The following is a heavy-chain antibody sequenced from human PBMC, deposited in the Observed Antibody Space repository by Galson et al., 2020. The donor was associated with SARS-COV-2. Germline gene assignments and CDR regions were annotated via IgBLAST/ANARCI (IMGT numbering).Heavy chain of an antibody. D-gene: IGHD3-10*01. J-gene: IGHJ6*02. Sequence: SQASETLSLTCAVYGGSFSGYYWSWIRQPPGKGLEWIGEINHSGSTNYNPSLKSRVTISVDTSKNQFSLKLSSVTAADTAVYYCARGEKILWFGELHPDSYYYGMDVWGQGTTVTVSS. CDR3: ARGEKILWFGELHPDSYYYGMDV. CDR1: GGSFSGYY. CDR2: INHSGST. V-gene: IGHV4-34*01.